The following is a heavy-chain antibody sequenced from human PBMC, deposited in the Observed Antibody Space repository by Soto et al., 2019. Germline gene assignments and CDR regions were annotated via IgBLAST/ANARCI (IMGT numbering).Heavy chain of an antibody. CDR1: GGTFSSLA. J-gene: IGHJ4*02. D-gene: IGHD3-10*01. CDR2: LVPVFGTA. V-gene: IGHV1-69*06. Sequence: QVQLVQSGAEVKKPGSSVKVSCKASGGTFSSLAISWVRQAPGQGLEWMGGLVPVFGTANYAQTFQDRVTITADKSTSTSYMELSSLRSEDTAVYYCARSPGVFAYWGQGTLVTVSS. CDR3: ARSPGVFAY.